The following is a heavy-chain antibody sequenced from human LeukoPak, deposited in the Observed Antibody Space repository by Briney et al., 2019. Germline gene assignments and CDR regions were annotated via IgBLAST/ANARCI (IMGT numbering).Heavy chain of an antibody. CDR2: IKHDGSEK. V-gene: IGHV3-7*01. Sequence: GGSLRLSCAASGFTFSSYVMSWVRQAPGKGLEWVANIKHDGSEKYYVDSVKGRLIISRDNAKNSLYLQMNSLRAEDTAVYYCARGSLGSGNYYNSEWFDPWGQGTLVTVSS. D-gene: IGHD3-10*01. J-gene: IGHJ5*02. CDR3: ARGSLGSGNYYNSEWFDP. CDR1: GFTFSSYV.